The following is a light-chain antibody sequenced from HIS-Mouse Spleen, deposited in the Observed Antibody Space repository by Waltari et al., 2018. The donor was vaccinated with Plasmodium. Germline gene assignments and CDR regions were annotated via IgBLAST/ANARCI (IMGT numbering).Light chain of an antibody. CDR1: QSVSSN. Sequence: EIVMTQSPATLSVSPGERATLSCRASQSVSSNLAWYQQKPGPAPRLLIYGASPRATGIPARFSGSGSVTEFTLTISSLQSEDFAVYYCQQYNNWPPGTFGPGTKVDIK. V-gene: IGKV3-15*01. CDR3: QQYNNWPPGT. J-gene: IGKJ3*01. CDR2: GAS.